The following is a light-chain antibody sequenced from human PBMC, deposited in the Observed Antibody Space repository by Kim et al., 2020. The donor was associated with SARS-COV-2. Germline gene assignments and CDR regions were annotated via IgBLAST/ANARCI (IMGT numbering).Light chain of an antibody. Sequence: SASVGDRVTITCRASQGISSSLAWYQQKPGKAPKLLIYAASTLQSGVPSRFSGSGSGTEFTLTITSLQTEDFATYYCQQLSSFITFGQGTRLEIK. CDR1: QGISSS. CDR3: QQLSSFIT. V-gene: IGKV1-9*01. CDR2: AAS. J-gene: IGKJ5*01.